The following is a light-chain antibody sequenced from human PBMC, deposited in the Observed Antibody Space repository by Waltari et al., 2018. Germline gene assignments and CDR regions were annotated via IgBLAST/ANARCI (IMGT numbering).Light chain of an antibody. Sequence: QSALTQPASVSGSPGQSITISCTGTSSDVGNYKRVSWYQQHPGKVPKLMIYAVSKRPSGGSDRFSGSKSGDMASLTISGLQPEDEAEYFCSSYAGSSKGVFGGGTKVTVL. CDR1: SSDVGNYKR. V-gene: IGLV2-23*02. J-gene: IGLJ2*01. CDR2: AVS. CDR3: SSYAGSSKGV.